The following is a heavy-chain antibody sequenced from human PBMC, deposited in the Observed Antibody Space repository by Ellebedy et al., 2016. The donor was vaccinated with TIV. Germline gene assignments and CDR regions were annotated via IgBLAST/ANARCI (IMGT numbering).Heavy chain of an antibody. CDR2: IYYSGST. CDR1: GGSVSSGSYY. J-gene: IGHJ3*02. Sequence: MPSETLSLTCTVSGGSVSSGSYYWSWIRQPPGKGLEWIGYIYYSGSTNYNPSLKSRVTISVDTSKNQFSLKLSSVTAADTAVYYCARYRPGVQLWFGESRVSDAFDIWGQGTMVTVSS. V-gene: IGHV4-61*01. CDR3: ARYRPGVQLWFGESRVSDAFDI. D-gene: IGHD3-10*01.